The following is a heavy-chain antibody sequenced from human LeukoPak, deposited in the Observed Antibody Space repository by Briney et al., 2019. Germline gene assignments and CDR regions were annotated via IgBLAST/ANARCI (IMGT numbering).Heavy chain of an antibody. J-gene: IGHJ6*04. D-gene: IGHD3-10*02. V-gene: IGHV3-48*03. CDR3: AELGITMIGGV. CDR1: GFSFSTYA. CDR2: ISSSGSTI. Sequence: GGSLRLSCAASGFSFSTYAMNWVRQAPGKGLEWVSYISSSGSTIYYADSVKGRFTISRDNAKNSLYLQMNSLRAEDTAVYYCAELGITMIGGVWGKGTTVTISS.